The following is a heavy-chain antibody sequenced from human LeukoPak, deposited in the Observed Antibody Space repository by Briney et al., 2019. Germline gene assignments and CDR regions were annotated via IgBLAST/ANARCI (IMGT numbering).Heavy chain of an antibody. CDR3: ASRPIAAALR. J-gene: IGHJ4*02. Sequence: NTSETLSLTCTVSGGSISSSSYHWGWIRQPPGKGLEWIGTIYYSGSTYYNPSLKSRVTISVDTSKNQFSLKLSSVTAADTAVYYCASRPIAAALRWGQGTLVTVSS. CDR2: IYYSGST. D-gene: IGHD6-13*01. V-gene: IGHV4-39*01. CDR1: GGSISSSSYH.